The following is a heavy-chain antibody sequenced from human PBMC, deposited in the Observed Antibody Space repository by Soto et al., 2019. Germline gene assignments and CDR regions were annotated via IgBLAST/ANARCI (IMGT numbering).Heavy chain of an antibody. CDR2: INPETGAT. CDR3: ARERYQVISDGMDV. CDR1: GYTFTGYY. D-gene: IGHD2-2*01. V-gene: IGHV1-2*02. Sequence: QVQLVQSGADVKTPGASVRVSCKASGYTFTGYYVHWVREAPGQGLEWMGWINPETGATSYAQKFQGRVTLSRDTSINTAYLELISLRLDDAAVYFCARERYQVISDGMDVWGQGTTVTVSS. J-gene: IGHJ6*02.